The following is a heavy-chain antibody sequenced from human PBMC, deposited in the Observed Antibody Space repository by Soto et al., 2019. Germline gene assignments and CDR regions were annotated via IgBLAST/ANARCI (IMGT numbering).Heavy chain of an antibody. D-gene: IGHD3-9*01. Sequence: PGGSLRLSCAASGFTFSSYAMSWVRQPPGGGLEWVSAISGSSGSTYYADSVKGRFTISIDNPKNTLFLQMSSLRAADTAVYYCAKDHETTYYYILTGHSALRPADYYYYYGLEVWGQGTQVTVSS. CDR3: AKDHETTYYYILTGHSALRPADYYYYYGLEV. J-gene: IGHJ6*02. CDR1: GFTFSSYA. CDR2: ISGSSGST. V-gene: IGHV3-23*01.